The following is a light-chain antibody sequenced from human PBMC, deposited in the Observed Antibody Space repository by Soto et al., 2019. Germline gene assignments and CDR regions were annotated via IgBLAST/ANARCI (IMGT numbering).Light chain of an antibody. V-gene: IGKV1-39*01. J-gene: IGKJ1*01. CDR1: QNINNY. CDR3: QQSYSSPRT. CDR2: AAS. Sequence: DIQMTQSPSSLSASVGDRVTITCRASQNINNYLNWYQQKPGKAPTLLIYAASTLQSVVPSRFSGSGSGTDFTLTISSLQPEDFSAYYCQQSYSSPRTFGQWTKVEIK.